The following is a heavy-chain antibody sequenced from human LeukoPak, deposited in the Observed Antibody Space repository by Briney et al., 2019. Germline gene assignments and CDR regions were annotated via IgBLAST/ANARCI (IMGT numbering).Heavy chain of an antibody. Sequence: TGGSLRLSCAASGFTFSSYSMNWVRQAPGKGLEWVSSISSSSSYIYYADSVKGRFTISRDNSENTLYLQMNSLRAEDTAVYYCARDLSGEWWDFDYWGQGTLVTVSS. CDR3: ARDLSGEWWDFDY. CDR1: GFTFSSYS. J-gene: IGHJ4*02. D-gene: IGHD2-15*01. CDR2: ISSSSSYI. V-gene: IGHV3-21*01.